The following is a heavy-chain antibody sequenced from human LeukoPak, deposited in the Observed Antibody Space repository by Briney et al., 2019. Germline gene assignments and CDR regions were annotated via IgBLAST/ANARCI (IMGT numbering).Heavy chain of an antibody. Sequence: ASVKVSCKASGGTFSSYAISWVRQAPGQGLEWMGGIIPIFGTANYAQKFQGRVTITADESTSTAYMELRSLRSDDTAVYYCARDSYYDSSGYYYVRTDFDYWGQGTLVTVSS. CDR2: IIPIFGTA. D-gene: IGHD3-22*01. J-gene: IGHJ4*02. CDR1: GGTFSSYA. CDR3: ARDSYYDSSGYYYVRTDFDY. V-gene: IGHV1-69*01.